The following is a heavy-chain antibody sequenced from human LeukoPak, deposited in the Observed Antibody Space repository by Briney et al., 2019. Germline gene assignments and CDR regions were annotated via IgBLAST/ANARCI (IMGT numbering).Heavy chain of an antibody. V-gene: IGHV4-59*12. J-gene: IGHJ4*02. CDR1: GGSISSYY. CDR3: ARDDILTGSFDY. Sequence: SETLSLTCTVSGGSISSYYWSWIRQPPGKGLEWIGYIYYSGSTNYNPSLKSRVTISVDTSKNQFSLKLSSVTAADTAVYYCARDDILTGSFDYWGQGTLVTVSS. CDR2: IYYSGST. D-gene: IGHD3-9*01.